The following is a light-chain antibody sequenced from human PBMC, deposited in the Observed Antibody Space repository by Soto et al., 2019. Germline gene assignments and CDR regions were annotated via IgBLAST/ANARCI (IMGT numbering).Light chain of an antibody. CDR1: QRVPRNY. J-gene: IGKJ5*01. CDR3: QQYGRSST. V-gene: IGKV3-20*01. CDR2: GTS. Sequence: EILLTQSPGTRSWSPGEGSARSGRSSQRVPRNYLAWYQQKPGQAPRLLIYGTSSRDTGIPDRFSGSGSGTDFTLTISRLEPEDFAVFYCQQYGRSSTFGQGTRLEIK.